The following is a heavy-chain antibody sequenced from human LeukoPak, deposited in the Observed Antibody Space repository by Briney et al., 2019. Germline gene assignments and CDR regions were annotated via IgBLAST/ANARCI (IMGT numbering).Heavy chain of an antibody. CDR2: ISSSSSYI. V-gene: IGHV3-21*04. CDR1: GFTFSSYT. D-gene: IGHD2-2*01. J-gene: IGHJ3*02. CDR3: AKWGYDDAFDI. Sequence: PGGSLRLSCAASGFTFSSYTMNWVRQAPGKGLEWVSSISSSSSYIYYADSVKGRFTISRDNSKNTLYLQMNSLRAEDTAVYYCAKWGYDDAFDIWGQGTMVTVSS.